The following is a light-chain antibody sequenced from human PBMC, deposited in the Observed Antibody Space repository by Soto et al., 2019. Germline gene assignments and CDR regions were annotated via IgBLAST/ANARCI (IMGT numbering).Light chain of an antibody. V-gene: IGLV2-11*01. J-gene: IGLJ2*01. CDR1: SRDVGGYDY. CDR2: DVI. CDR3: CSYAGAYTFGA. Sequence: QSALTQPRSVSGSPGQSVTISCTGTSRDVGGYDYVSWYQQHPGKAPKLMIFDVIKRPSGVPDRFSGSKSGNTASLTISGLQAEDDADYYCCSYAGAYTFGAFGGGTKLTVL.